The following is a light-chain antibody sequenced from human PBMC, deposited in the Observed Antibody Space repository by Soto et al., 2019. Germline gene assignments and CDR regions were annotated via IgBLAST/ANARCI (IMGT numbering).Light chain of an antibody. Sequence: EIVMTQSPATLSRSPGERATLSCRATQSVSSNLAWYQQKPGQAPRLLIYGGSTRATGIPARVSGSGTGTEFTHTISSLQSEDCAVYYCQQYNNWFPVTFGGGTKVDLK. CDR2: GGS. CDR1: QSVSSN. V-gene: IGKV3-15*01. CDR3: QQYNNWFPVT. J-gene: IGKJ4*01.